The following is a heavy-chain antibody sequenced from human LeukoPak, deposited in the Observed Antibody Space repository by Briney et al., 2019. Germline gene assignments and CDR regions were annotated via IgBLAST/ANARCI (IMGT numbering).Heavy chain of an antibody. V-gene: IGHV4-34*01. J-gene: IGHJ4*02. Sequence: PSETLSLTCAVYGGSCSGYYWSCIRKPPGKGLEWIGEINHSGSNNYNPSLKSRVTISVDTSKNQSSLKLSSVTAADTAVYYCASGYSSSWYSFDYWGQGTLVTVSS. D-gene: IGHD6-13*01. CDR1: GGSCSGYY. CDR2: INHSGSN. CDR3: ASGYSSSWYSFDY.